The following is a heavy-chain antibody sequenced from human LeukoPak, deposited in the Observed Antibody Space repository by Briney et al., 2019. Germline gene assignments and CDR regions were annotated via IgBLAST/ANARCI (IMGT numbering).Heavy chain of an antibody. CDR2: INHSGST. Sequence: SETLSLTCAVYGGSFSDYYWNWIRQPPGKGLEWIGEINHSGSTNYNPSLKSRVTISVDTSKNQFSLRLSSVTAADTAVYYCVRRFKDGDWSGGSCYFHYFDCWGQGTLVTVSS. J-gene: IGHJ4*02. D-gene: IGHD2-15*01. CDR1: GGSFSDYY. V-gene: IGHV4-34*01. CDR3: VRRFKDGDWSGGSCYFHYFDC.